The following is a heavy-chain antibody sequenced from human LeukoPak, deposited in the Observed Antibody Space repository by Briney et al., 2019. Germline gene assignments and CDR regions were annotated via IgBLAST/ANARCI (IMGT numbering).Heavy chain of an antibody. J-gene: IGHJ4*02. CDR3: ARDQEGFDY. V-gene: IGHV1-46*01. CDR2: IYPRDGST. CDR1: GFTITAYW. Sequence: ASVKVSCKASGFTITAYWMHWVRQAPGQGLEWMGMIYPRDGSTSYAQKFQGRVTVTRDTSTSTVHMELSGLRSEDTAVYYCARDQEGFDYWGQGTLVTVSS.